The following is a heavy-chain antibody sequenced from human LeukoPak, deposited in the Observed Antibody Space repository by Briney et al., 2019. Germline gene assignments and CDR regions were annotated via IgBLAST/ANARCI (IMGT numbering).Heavy chain of an antibody. J-gene: IGHJ4*02. D-gene: IGHD6-13*01. V-gene: IGHV3-23*01. CDR3: TTDPAYSSRRSRYYFDY. Sequence: GGSLRLSCAASGFTFSSYALSWVRQAPGKGLEWVSSVNAEGGSTYYADSVKGRFAISRDNSKVTLDLQLNSLRAEDTAVYYCTTDPAYSSRRSRYYFDYWGQGTLVTVSS. CDR2: VNAEGGST. CDR1: GFTFSSYA.